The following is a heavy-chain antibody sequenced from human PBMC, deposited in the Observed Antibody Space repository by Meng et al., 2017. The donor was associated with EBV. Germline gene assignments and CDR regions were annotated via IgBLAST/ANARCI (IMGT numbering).Heavy chain of an antibody. CDR3: ARDRRHSASLDY. Sequence: EVQLVESGXXLXKPGGXXRXSCAASGFSFSAYSMNWVRQAPGKGLEWLSFISTTGSYISYADSVKGRFTVSRDNAENSLHLQMNSLSAEDTAVYYCARDRRHSASLDYWGQGTLVTVSS. J-gene: IGHJ4*02. D-gene: IGHD1-26*01. CDR2: ISTTGSYI. CDR1: GFSFSAYS. V-gene: IGHV3-21*06.